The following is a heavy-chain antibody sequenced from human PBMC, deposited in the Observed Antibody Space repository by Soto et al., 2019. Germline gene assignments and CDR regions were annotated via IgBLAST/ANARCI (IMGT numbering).Heavy chain of an antibody. V-gene: IGHV4-39*01. D-gene: IGHD3-10*01. CDR2: IYYSGST. Sequence: SETLSLTCTVSGGSISSSSYYWGWIRQPPGKGLEWIGSIYYSGSTYYNPSLKSRVTISVDTSKNQFSLKLSSVTAADTAVYYCASPYYYGSGSYLDYWGQGTLVTVSS. J-gene: IGHJ4*02. CDR1: GGSISSSSYY. CDR3: ASPYYYGSGSYLDY.